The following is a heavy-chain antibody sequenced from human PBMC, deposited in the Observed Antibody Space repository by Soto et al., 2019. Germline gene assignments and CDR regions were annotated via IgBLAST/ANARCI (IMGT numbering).Heavy chain of an antibody. V-gene: IGHV1-2*04. D-gene: IGHD3-22*01. CDR3: ARDRYYDSSGYPAYYFDY. CDR2: INPNSGGT. Sequence: ASVKVSCKASGYTFTGYYMHWVRQAPGRGLEWMGWINPNSGGTNYAQKFQGWVTMTRDTSISTAYMELSRLRSDDTAVYYCARDRYYDSSGYPAYYFDYWGQGTLVTVSS. CDR1: GYTFTGYY. J-gene: IGHJ4*02.